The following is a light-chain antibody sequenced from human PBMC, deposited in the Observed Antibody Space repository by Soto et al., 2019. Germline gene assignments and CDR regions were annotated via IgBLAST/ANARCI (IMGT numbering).Light chain of an antibody. Sequence: EIVMTQSPATLSVSPGDRATLSCRASQSVSSNLAWYQQKPGQAPKLLIYNPSTRATGIPARFSGSGSGTEFTLTISSLQSEDFAIYYCQQYDSWPLTFGGGTKVDIK. CDR3: QQYDSWPLT. V-gene: IGKV3-15*01. J-gene: IGKJ4*01. CDR2: NPS. CDR1: QSVSSN.